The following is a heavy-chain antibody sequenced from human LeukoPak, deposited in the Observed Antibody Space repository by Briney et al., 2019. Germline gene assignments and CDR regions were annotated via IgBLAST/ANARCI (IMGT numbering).Heavy chain of an antibody. CDR1: GFTFSSYA. CDR3: AKGGTYCSSTSCYPGY. Sequence: PGGSLRLSCAASGFTFSSYAMSWVRQAPGKGLEWVSAISGSGGSTYYADSVKGRFTISRDNSKNTLYLQMNSLRAEDTAVYYCAKGGTYCSSTSCYPGYWGQGTLVTVSS. J-gene: IGHJ4*02. D-gene: IGHD2-2*01. V-gene: IGHV3-23*01. CDR2: ISGSGGST.